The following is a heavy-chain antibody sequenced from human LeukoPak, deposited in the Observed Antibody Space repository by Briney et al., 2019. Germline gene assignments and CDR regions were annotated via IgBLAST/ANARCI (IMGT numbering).Heavy chain of an antibody. CDR2: TSGSGGST. CDR3: AKTLKQWLAPFDY. V-gene: IGHV3-23*01. J-gene: IGHJ4*02. Sequence: GGSLRLSCAASGFTFSTYVMSWVRQAPGKGLEWVSATSGSGGSTYYADSVKGRFTISRDNSKITLYLQMNSLRAEDTAVYYCAKTLKQWLAPFDYWGQGTLVTVSS. CDR1: GFTFSTYV. D-gene: IGHD6-19*01.